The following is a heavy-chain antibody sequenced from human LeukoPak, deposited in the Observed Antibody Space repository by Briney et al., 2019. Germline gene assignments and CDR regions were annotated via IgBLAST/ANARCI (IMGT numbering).Heavy chain of an antibody. V-gene: IGHV3-21*01. CDR1: GFTFSSYS. J-gene: IGHJ1*01. Sequence: GGSLRLSCAASGFTFSSYSMNWVRQAPGKGLEWVSSISISSSYIYYADSVKGRFTISRDNAKNSLYLQMNSLRAEDTAVYYCARPACSSTSCYLYFQYWGQGTLVTVSS. CDR3: ARPACSSTSCYLYFQY. D-gene: IGHD2-2*01. CDR2: ISISSSYI.